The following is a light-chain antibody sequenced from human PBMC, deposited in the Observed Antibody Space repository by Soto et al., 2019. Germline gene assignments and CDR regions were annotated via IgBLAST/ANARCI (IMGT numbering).Light chain of an antibody. V-gene: IGKV3-20*01. CDR3: QHYGRAPWT. J-gene: IGKJ1*01. CDR1: QSVGGNY. CDR2: GAS. Sequence: EILMTQSPAPLSVSPGERATLSCMASQSVGGNYLAWFQQKPGQTPRVLFYGASSRATGISDRFSARGSGTDFTLTISRLEPEDFAVYYCQHYGRAPWTFGQGAKVDIK.